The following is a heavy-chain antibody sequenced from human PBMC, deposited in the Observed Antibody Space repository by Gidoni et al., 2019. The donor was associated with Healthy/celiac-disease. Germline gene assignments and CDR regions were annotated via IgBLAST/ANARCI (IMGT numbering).Heavy chain of an antibody. CDR2: IIPIFGTA. J-gene: IGHJ6*02. Sequence: QVQLVQSGAEVKKPGSSVKVSCKASGGTFSSYAISWVRQAPGQGLEWMGGIIPIFGTANYAQKFQGRVTITADESTSTAYMELSSLRSEDTAVYYCARAPSDFWSGYPQPYYGMDVWGQGTTVTVSS. V-gene: IGHV1-69*01. D-gene: IGHD3-3*01. CDR1: GGTFSSYA. CDR3: ARAPSDFWSGYPQPYYGMDV.